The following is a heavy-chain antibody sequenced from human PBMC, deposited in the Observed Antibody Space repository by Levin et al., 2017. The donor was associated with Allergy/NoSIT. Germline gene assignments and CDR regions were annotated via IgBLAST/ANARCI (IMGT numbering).Heavy chain of an antibody. D-gene: IGHD6-13*01. J-gene: IGHJ1*01. CDR1: GDRVSSNSAA. CDR2: TYYRSKWYN. V-gene: IGHV6-1*01. CDR3: ARGRSSSWLSAEYFQH. Sequence: SQTLSLTCAISGDRVSSNSAAWNWIRQSPSRGLEWLGRTYYRSKWYNDYAVSVKSRITINPDTSKNQFSLQLNSVTPEDTAVYYCARGRSSSWLSAEYFQHWGQGTLVTVSS.